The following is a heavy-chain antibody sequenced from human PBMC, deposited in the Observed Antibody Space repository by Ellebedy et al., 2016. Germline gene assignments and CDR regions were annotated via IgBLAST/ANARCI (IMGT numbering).Heavy chain of an antibody. CDR2: VSNSGNT. J-gene: IGHJ4*02. CDR3: ARDSSRGMATDLFDC. V-gene: IGHV4-4*02. CDR1: GGSISSSNW. D-gene: IGHD5-24*01. Sequence: SETLSLTCAISGGSISSSNWWRWVRQSPSKGLEWIGEVSNSGNTNCNPSLRSRVTMSVDKFKNQFSLKLSSVTAADTAVYYCARDSSRGMATDLFDCWGQGTLVTVSS.